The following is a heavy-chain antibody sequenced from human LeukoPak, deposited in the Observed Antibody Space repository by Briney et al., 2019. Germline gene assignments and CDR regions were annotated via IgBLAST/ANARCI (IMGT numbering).Heavy chain of an antibody. D-gene: IGHD3-10*01. CDR2: IYYSGST. V-gene: IGHV4-31*03. Sequence: SETLSLTCTVSGGSISSGGYYWSWIRQHPGKGLEWIGYIYYSGSTYYNPSLKSRVTMSVDTSKDQFSLKLSSVTAADTAVYYCARVSPGTLGYWGQGTLVTVSS. CDR1: GGSISSGGYY. J-gene: IGHJ4*02. CDR3: ARVSPGTLGY.